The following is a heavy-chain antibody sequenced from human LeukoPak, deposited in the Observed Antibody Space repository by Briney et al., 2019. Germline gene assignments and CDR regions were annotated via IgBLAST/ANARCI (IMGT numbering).Heavy chain of an antibody. CDR1: GGSFSGYY. CDR3: ARGRVDDYGDSGVDY. Sequence: PSETLSLTCAVYGGSFSGYYWSWIRQPPGKGLEWIGEINHSGSTNYNPSLMSRVTISLHTSKNKSSLKLSSVPAAATTVYYCARGRVDDYGDSGVDYWGQEPWSPSPQ. CDR2: INHSGST. V-gene: IGHV4-34*01. D-gene: IGHD4-17*01. J-gene: IGHJ4*01.